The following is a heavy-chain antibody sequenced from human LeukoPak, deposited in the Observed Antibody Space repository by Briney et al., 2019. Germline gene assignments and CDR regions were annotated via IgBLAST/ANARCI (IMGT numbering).Heavy chain of an antibody. CDR1: GGSISSSSYY. D-gene: IGHD3-16*02. CDR3: ARIMITFGGVIDNIDY. Sequence: PSETLSLTCTVSGGSISSSSYYWGWIRQPPGKGLEWIGSIYYSGSTYYNPSLKSRVTISVDTSKNQFSLKLSSVTAADTAVYYCARIMITFGGVIDNIDYWGQGTLVTVSS. CDR2: IYYSGST. J-gene: IGHJ4*02. V-gene: IGHV4-39*01.